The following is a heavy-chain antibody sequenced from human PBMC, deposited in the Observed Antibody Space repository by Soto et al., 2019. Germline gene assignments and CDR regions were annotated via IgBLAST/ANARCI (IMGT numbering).Heavy chain of an antibody. D-gene: IGHD3-16*01. CDR2: IWYDGSNK. V-gene: IGHV3-33*01. J-gene: IGHJ3*02. Sequence: GGSLRLSCAASGFTFSSYGMHWVRQAPGKGLEWVAVIWYDGSNKYYADSVKGRFTISRDNSKNTLYLQMNSLRAEDTAVYYCARDRSLMITFGGVKRHDAFDIWGQGTMVTVSS. CDR1: GFTFSSYG. CDR3: ARDRSLMITFGGVKRHDAFDI.